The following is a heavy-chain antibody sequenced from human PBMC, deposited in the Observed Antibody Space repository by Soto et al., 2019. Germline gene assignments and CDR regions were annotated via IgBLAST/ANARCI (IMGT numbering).Heavy chain of an antibody. D-gene: IGHD3-10*01. CDR2: ISYDGSNK. Sequence: GGSLRLSCAASGFTFSSYGMHWVRQAPGKGLEWVAVISYDGSNKYYADSVKGRFTISRDNSKNTLYLQMNSLRAEDTAVYYCAKGLENTMVRGDPFRYYYYYMDVWGKGTTVTVSS. J-gene: IGHJ6*03. V-gene: IGHV3-30*18. CDR3: AKGLENTMVRGDPFRYYYYYMDV. CDR1: GFTFSSYG.